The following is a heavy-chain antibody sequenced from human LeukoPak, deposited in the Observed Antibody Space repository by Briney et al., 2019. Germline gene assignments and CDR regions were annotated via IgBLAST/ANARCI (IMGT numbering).Heavy chain of an antibody. V-gene: IGHV3-7*01. D-gene: IGHD5-24*01. CDR3: ARDKRWLLNYYYYYMDV. Sequence: GGSLRLSCAASGFTFSSYAMSWVRQAPGKGLEWVANIKQDGSEKYYVDSVKGRFTISRDNAKNSLYLQMNSLRAEDTAVYYCARDKRWLLNYYYYYMDVWGKGTTVTVSS. CDR1: GFTFSSYA. J-gene: IGHJ6*03. CDR2: IKQDGSEK.